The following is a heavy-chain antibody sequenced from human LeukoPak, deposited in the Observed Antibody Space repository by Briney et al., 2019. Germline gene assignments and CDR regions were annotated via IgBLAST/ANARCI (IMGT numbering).Heavy chain of an antibody. J-gene: IGHJ3*01. CDR3: AKAPSSGWFGGAFDV. Sequence: PGGSLRLSCAASGFTFSSYGMHWVRQAPGKGLEWVAFMRYDGSNKYYADSVKGRFIISRDTSKNTLYLQMNSLRAEDTAVYYCAKAPSSGWFGGAFDVWGQGTMVTVSP. V-gene: IGHV3-30*02. CDR2: MRYDGSNK. CDR1: GFTFSSYG. D-gene: IGHD6-19*01.